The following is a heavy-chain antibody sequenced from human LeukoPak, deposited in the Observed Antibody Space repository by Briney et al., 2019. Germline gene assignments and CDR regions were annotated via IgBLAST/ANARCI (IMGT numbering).Heavy chain of an antibody. J-gene: IGHJ5*02. CDR2: INSDGSST. D-gene: IGHD3-10*01. V-gene: IGHV3-74*01. CDR3: ARIGSGSYGVDP. CDR1: GFTFSSYW. Sequence: TGGSLRLSRAASGFTFSSYWMHWVRQAPGKGLVWVSRINSDGSSTSYADSVKGRLTISRDNAKNTLYLQMNSLRAEDTAVYYCARIGSGSYGVDPWGQGTLVTVSS.